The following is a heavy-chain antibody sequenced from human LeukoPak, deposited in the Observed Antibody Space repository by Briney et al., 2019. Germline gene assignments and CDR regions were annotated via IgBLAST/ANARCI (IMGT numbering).Heavy chain of an antibody. J-gene: IGHJ4*02. V-gene: IGHV3-21*01. D-gene: IGHD5-18*01. Sequence: GGSLRPSCAASGFTFRSDSMNWVRQAPGKGLEWVSSISSSSSYIYYADSVKGRFTISRDNAKNSLYLQMNSLRAEDTAVYYCARERSAMVTGFDYWGQGTLVTVSS. CDR3: ARERSAMVTGFDY. CDR2: ISSSSSYI. CDR1: GFTFRSDS.